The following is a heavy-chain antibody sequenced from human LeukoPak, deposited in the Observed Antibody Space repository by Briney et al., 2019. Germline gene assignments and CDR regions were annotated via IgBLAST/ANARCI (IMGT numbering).Heavy chain of an antibody. CDR3: ARDQYDTWSRRGNFDS. CDR1: GFIVSDNY. D-gene: IGHD3-3*01. V-gene: IGHV3-7*03. Sequence: GGSLRLSCAASGFIVSDNYMSWVRQAPGKGLEWVANIKLDGSEKNYVDSVKGRFTISRDNTKNSLYLQMNSLRAEDTAVFYCARDQYDTWSRRGNFDSWGQGTLVIVSS. J-gene: IGHJ4*02. CDR2: IKLDGSEK.